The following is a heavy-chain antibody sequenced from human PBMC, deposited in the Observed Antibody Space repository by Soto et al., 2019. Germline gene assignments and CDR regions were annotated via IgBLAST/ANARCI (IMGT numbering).Heavy chain of an antibody. D-gene: IGHD3-10*01. CDR2: IYPGDSDT. J-gene: IGHJ4*02. CDR1: GYSFTSYW. CDR3: ATHPHYYGSGSYYNE. V-gene: IGHV5-51*01. Sequence: GESLKISCKGSGYSFTSYWIGWVRQMPGKGLEWMGIIYPGDSDTRYSPSFQGQVTISADKSISTAYLQWSSLKASGTAMYYCATHPHYYGSGSYYNEWGQGTLVTVSS.